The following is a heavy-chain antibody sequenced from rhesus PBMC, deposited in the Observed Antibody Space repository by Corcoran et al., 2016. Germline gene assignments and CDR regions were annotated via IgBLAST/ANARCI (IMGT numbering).Heavy chain of an antibody. J-gene: IGHJ2*01. CDR1: GYSFTSYW. Sequence: EVQLVQSGAEVKRPGESLKLSCKTSGYSFTSYWSSWVRQMSGKGLEWMGAIDPSDSDTRYSPSFQGQVTISADKSISTTYLQWSSLKASDSATYYCAKGGYWYFDLWGPGTPITISS. CDR3: AKGGYWYFDL. V-gene: IGHV5-2*01. CDR2: IDPSDSDT.